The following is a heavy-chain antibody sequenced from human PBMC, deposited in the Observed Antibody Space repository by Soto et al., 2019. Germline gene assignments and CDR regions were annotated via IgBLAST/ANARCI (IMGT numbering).Heavy chain of an antibody. CDR2: INQDGSER. V-gene: IGHV3-7*03. D-gene: IGHD4-17*01. CDR3: AGDKPYGDSHDF. Sequence: LRLSGAASCFTFRTYWMNWVRQAPVKGLEWVANINQDGSERNYVDSAKGRFTISRDNAKNSLYLQVNSLRADDTAVYYCAGDKPYGDSHDFWGQGTLVTVSS. CDR1: CFTFRTYW. J-gene: IGHJ4*02.